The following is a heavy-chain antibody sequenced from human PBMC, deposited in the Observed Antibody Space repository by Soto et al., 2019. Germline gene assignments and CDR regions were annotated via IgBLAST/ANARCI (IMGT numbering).Heavy chain of an antibody. Sequence: GRPRRLACAASGGTSSNYAMSQVRQAPGKGLEWVSAISGSGGSTYYADSVKGRFTISRDNSKNTLYLQMNSLRAEDTAVYYCAKDDVLRFLDVWGKGTTVTVSS. CDR2: ISGSGGST. J-gene: IGHJ6*04. CDR1: GGTSSNYA. V-gene: IGHV3-23*01. D-gene: IGHD3-3*01. CDR3: AKDDVLRFLDV.